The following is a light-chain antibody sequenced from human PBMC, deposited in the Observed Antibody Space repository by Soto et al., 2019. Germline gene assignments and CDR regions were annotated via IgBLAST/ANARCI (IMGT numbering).Light chain of an antibody. Sequence: EVVLTQSPVTLSLSPGERATLSCRASQSFRGLLAWYQQKPGQAPRLLIHDAYNRATGIPPRFSGSGSGTDFTLTISSLEPEDSAVYYCQQRHMWPIPFGQGTRLEIK. CDR3: QQRHMWPIP. V-gene: IGKV3-11*01. CDR1: QSFRGL. CDR2: DAY. J-gene: IGKJ5*01.